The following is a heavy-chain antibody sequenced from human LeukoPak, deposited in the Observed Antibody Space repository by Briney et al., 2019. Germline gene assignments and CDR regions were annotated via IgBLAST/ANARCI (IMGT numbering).Heavy chain of an antibody. CDR3: AEAVAGNYYYGMDV. CDR2: FYSGGSA. CDR1: KFSFSAYP. D-gene: IGHD6-19*01. J-gene: IGHJ6*02. V-gene: IGHV3-66*01. Sequence: GGSLRLSCEASKFSFSAYPMGWVRQAPGKGLEWVSVFYSGGSAYYADSVKGRFTIFRDNSKNTVYLQMNSLRAEDTAVYYCAEAVAGNYYYGMDVWGQGTTVTVSS.